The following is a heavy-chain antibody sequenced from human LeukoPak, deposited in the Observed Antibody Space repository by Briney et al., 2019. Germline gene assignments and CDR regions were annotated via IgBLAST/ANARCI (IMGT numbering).Heavy chain of an antibody. CDR1: GFTFSSYW. V-gene: IGHV3-7*01. Sequence: GGSLRLSCAASGFTFSSYWMSWVRQAPGKRLEWLANIKQDGSEKNYVDSVKGRFTISRDNAKNSLYLQMNSLRAEDTAVYYCARDDCSSISCYHNWFDPWGQGTLVTVSS. D-gene: IGHD2-2*01. J-gene: IGHJ5*02. CDR2: IKQDGSEK. CDR3: ARDDCSSISCYHNWFDP.